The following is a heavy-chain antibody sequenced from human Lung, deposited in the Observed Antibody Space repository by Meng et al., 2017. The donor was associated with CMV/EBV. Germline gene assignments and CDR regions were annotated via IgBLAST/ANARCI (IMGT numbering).Heavy chain of an antibody. D-gene: IGHD2-21*01. Sequence: GESLKISCVASGFTVSQNYMTWVRQAPGKGLEWVSVIYSGGSTHYADSVKGRFTISRDNAKNTLYLQMNSLRAEDTAVYYCAKYSAVGERLYYFAYWGQGKXVXVSS. CDR1: GFTVSQNY. CDR3: AKYSAVGERLYYFAY. CDR2: IYSGGST. V-gene: IGHV3-53*01. J-gene: IGHJ4*02.